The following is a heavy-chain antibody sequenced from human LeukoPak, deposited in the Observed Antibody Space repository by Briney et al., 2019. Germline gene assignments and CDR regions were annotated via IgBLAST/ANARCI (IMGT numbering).Heavy chain of an antibody. CDR3: ARGRIAKIVVVHSFQYGMDV. D-gene: IGHD3-22*01. J-gene: IGHJ6*02. V-gene: IGHV4-34*01. Sequence: TSETLSLTCDVFGGSFTDYFWTWIRQSPGKGLEWIGEINDYIVNTNYNPSLSSRVSISLEKSKNQFSLELRSVTAADTAVYYCARGRIAKIVVVHSFQYGMDVWGQGTTVTVSS. CDR2: INDYIVNT. CDR1: GGSFTDYF.